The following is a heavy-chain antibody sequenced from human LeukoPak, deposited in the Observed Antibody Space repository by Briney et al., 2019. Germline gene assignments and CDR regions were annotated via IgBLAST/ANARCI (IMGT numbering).Heavy chain of an antibody. CDR3: ARANLGDYYDSSGLPEYFQH. D-gene: IGHD3-22*01. V-gene: IGHV4-59*08. CDR1: GGSISSYY. Sequence: PSETLSLTCTVPGGSISSYYWSWIRQPPGKGLEWIGYIYYSGSTNYNPSLKSRVTISVDTSKKQFSLTLSSVTAADTAVYYCARANLGDYYDSSGLPEYFQHWGQGTLVTASS. CDR2: IYYSGST. J-gene: IGHJ1*01.